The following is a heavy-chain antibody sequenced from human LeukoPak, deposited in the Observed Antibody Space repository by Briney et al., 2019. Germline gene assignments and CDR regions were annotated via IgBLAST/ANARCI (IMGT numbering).Heavy chain of an antibody. D-gene: IGHD3-10*01. J-gene: IGHJ4*02. CDR3: AKSYGSGSYYSNYFDY. V-gene: IGHV4-59*08. CDR2: IYYSGGT. CDR1: GGSISSYY. Sequence: SETLSLTCTVSGGSISSYYWSWIRQPPGKGLEWIGYIYYSGGTNYNPSLKSRVTISVDTSKNQFSLKLSSVTAADTAVYYCAKSYGSGSYYSNYFDYWGQGTLVTVSS.